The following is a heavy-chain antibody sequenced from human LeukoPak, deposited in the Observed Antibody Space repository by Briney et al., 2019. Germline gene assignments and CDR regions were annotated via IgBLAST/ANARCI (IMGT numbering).Heavy chain of an antibody. D-gene: IGHD3-22*01. CDR1: GGSFSGYY. V-gene: IGHV4-34*01. Sequence: PSETLSLTCAVYGGSFSGYYWSWIRQPPGKGLEWIGEINHSGSTNYNPSLKSRVTISVDTSKNQFSLKLSSVTAADTAVYYCARVAYYYDSSGRFYYYYTDVWGKGTTVTISS. J-gene: IGHJ6*03. CDR2: INHSGST. CDR3: ARVAYYYDSSGRFYYYYTDV.